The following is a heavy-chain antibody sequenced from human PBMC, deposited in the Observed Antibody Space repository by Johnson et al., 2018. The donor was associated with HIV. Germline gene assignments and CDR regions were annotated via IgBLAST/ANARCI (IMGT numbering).Heavy chain of an antibody. CDR1: GFTFSSYG. D-gene: IGHD3-22*01. J-gene: IGHJ3*02. Sequence: QVQLVESGGGVVQPGRSLRLSCAASGFTFSSYGMHWVRQAPGKGLEWVAVISYDGSNKYYADSVKGRFTISRDNSKNTLYLQMNSLRAEDTAVYYCAKDQGIAIIVVVAGAFDIWGQGTMVTVSS. V-gene: IGHV3-30*18. CDR3: AKDQGIAIIVVVAGAFDI. CDR2: ISYDGSNK.